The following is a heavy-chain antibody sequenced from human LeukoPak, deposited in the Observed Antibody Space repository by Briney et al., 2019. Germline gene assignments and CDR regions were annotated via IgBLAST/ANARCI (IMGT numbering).Heavy chain of an antibody. CDR2: IYSGGFT. Sequence: PGGSLRLSCAASGFTVSSNYMGRVRQAPGKGLEWVSVIYSGGFTSHADSVKGRFTISRDSSKNTLYLQMNSLRAEDTAVYYCYGIRLGDGFDIWGQRTMVIVSS. CDR1: GFTVSSNY. CDR3: YGIRLGDGFDI. D-gene: IGHD3-16*01. V-gene: IGHV3-53*01. J-gene: IGHJ3*02.